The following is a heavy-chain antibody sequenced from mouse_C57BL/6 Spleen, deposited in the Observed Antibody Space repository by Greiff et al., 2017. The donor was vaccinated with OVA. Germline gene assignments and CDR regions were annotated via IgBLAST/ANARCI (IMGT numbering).Heavy chain of an antibody. CDR3: AGILRTWFAY. V-gene: IGHV6-3*01. J-gene: IGHJ3*01. Sequence: EVKLVESGGGLVQPGGSMKLSCVASGFTFSNYWMNWVRQSPEKGLEWVAQIRLKSDNYASHYAESVKGRFTISRDESKSRVYLRMNNLRAEDTGIYYCAGILRTWFAYWGQGTLVTVSA. CDR1: GFTFSNYW. CDR2: IRLKSDNYAS.